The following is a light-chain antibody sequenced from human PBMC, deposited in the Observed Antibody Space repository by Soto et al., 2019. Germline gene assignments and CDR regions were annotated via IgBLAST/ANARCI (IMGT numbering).Light chain of an antibody. CDR2: SIN. CDR3: SAWADSMNAYV. CDR1: SSNIGRGN. V-gene: IGLV1-44*01. J-gene: IGLJ1*01. Sequence: QSVLTQPPSVSATPGHRGTISWSGSSSNIGRGNVNWYQQVPGTAPKLLVYSINQRPSGVPDRFSGSKSGTSASLAITGLKSEDKADYYCSAWADSMNAYVFGTGTKPTVL.